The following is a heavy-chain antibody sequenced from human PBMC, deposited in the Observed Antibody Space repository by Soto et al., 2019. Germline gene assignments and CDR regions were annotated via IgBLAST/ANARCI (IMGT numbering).Heavy chain of an antibody. J-gene: IGHJ6*03. V-gene: IGHV3-23*01. Sequence: GGSLRLSCAASGFTFSSYAMSWVRQAPGKGLEWVSAISGSGGSTYYADSVKGRFTISRDNSKNTLYLQMNSLRAEDTAVYYCAKIPGYCSGGSCYDYYYYYYMDVWGKGTTVTVSS. CDR2: ISGSGGST. CDR1: GFTFSSYA. D-gene: IGHD2-15*01. CDR3: AKIPGYCSGGSCYDYYYYYYMDV.